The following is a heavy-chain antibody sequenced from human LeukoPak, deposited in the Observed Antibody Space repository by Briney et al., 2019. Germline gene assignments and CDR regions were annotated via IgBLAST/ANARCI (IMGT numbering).Heavy chain of an antibody. Sequence: SETLSLTCTVSGGSVSSGGYYWSWIRQHPGKGLEWIGHIYYSGSTYYNPSLKSRVTISVDTSKNQFSLKLSSVTAADTAVYYCARELRDAFDIWGQGTMVTVSS. V-gene: IGHV4-31*03. CDR1: GGSVSSGGYY. CDR3: ARELRDAFDI. J-gene: IGHJ3*02. CDR2: IYYSGST. D-gene: IGHD4-17*01.